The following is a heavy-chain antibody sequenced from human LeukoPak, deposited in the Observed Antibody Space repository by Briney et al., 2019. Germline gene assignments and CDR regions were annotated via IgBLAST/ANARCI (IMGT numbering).Heavy chain of an antibody. Sequence: GGSLRLSCAASGFTFSTYAMSWVRQAPGKGLEWVSAISDSGDKTHYADSVKGRFTISRDNSKNTLYLQMNSLRADDTAVYYCAKGDKPVTSMVYFDSWGQGTLVTVSS. J-gene: IGHJ4*02. CDR3: AKGDKPVTSMVYFDS. D-gene: IGHD5-18*01. V-gene: IGHV3-23*01. CDR2: ISDSGDKT. CDR1: GFTFSTYA.